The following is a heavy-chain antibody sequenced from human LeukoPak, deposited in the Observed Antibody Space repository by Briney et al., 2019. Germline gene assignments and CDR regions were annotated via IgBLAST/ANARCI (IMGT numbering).Heavy chain of an antibody. V-gene: IGHV3-49*04. CDR2: IRSKAYGGTT. Sequence: GGSLRLSCTASGFTFGDYVMSWVRQAPGKGLEWVGFIRSKAYGGTTEYAASVKGRFTISRDDSKSIAYLQMNSLKTEDTGVFYCTTTKSGYSRQPFDYWGQGTLVTVSS. CDR1: GFTFGDYV. D-gene: IGHD5-12*01. J-gene: IGHJ4*02. CDR3: TTTKSGYSRQPFDY.